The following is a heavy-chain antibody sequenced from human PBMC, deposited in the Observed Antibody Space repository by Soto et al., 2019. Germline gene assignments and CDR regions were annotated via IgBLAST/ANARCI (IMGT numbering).Heavy chain of an antibody. CDR1: GASLARGGFY. CDR2: IYYSGST. Sequence: QVQLQESGPGVVKPSQTLSLTCAVSGASLARGGFYWIWIRQYPGKGLEWIGDIYYSGSTRYNPSLKSPITISVDTSKNKFSLELSSVTAADTALYYCATYYDILTGPMGPLNYWGQGILVTVSS. CDR3: ATYYDILTGPMGPLNY. D-gene: IGHD3-9*01. V-gene: IGHV4-31*11. J-gene: IGHJ4*02.